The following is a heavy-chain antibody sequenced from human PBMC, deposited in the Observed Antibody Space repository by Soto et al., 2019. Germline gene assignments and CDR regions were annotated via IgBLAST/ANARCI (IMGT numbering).Heavy chain of an antibody. CDR2: ISGSGGST. D-gene: IGHD6-13*01. CDR3: AKAPAAGYNWFDP. Sequence: EVQLLESGGGLVQPGGSLRLSCAASGFTFISYARSWVRQAPGKGLEWVSAISGSGGSTYYADSVKGRFTISRDNSKNTLYLQMNSLRAEDTAVYYCAKAPAAGYNWFDPWGQGTLVTVSS. CDR1: GFTFISYA. V-gene: IGHV3-23*01. J-gene: IGHJ5*02.